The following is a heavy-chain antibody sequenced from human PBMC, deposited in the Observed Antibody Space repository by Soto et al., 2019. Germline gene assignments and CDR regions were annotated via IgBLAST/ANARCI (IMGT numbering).Heavy chain of an antibody. Sequence: QVQLLQSGSEVKKPGSSVKVSCRASGGSLSSYPVTWMRQAPGQGLEWMGRIIPIVGLTNYAQKFQGRVTITADKSTSTAYMELSSLRSDDTAVYYCARPTGGHDAGGNYMDVWGKGTTVIVSS. D-gene: IGHD2-8*02. V-gene: IGHV1-69*02. J-gene: IGHJ6*03. CDR3: ARPTGGHDAGGNYMDV. CDR1: GGSLSSYP. CDR2: IIPIVGLT.